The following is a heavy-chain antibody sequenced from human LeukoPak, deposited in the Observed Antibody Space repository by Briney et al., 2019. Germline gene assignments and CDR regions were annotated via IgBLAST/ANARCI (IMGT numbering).Heavy chain of an antibody. D-gene: IGHD4/OR15-4a*01. CDR3: ARAPLIKGDYYFDY. CDR2: ISTYNGNT. V-gene: IGHV1-18*01. Sequence: GASVKVSCKASGYTFTSYGISWVRQAPGQGLEWMGRISTYNGNTKGRVTLTTDTSTNTAYMELRSLRSDDTAVYYCARAPLIKGDYYFDYWGQGTLVTVSS. CDR1: GYTFTSYG. J-gene: IGHJ4*02.